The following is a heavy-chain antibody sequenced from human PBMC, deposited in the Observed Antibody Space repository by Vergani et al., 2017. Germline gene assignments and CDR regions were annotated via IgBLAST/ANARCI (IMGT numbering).Heavy chain of an antibody. CDR2: ISWNSGSI. J-gene: IGHJ6*02. V-gene: IGHV3-9*01. CDR1: GFTFDDYA. CDR3: AKEQLFNYGMDV. D-gene: IGHD6-6*01. Sequence: EVQLVESGGGLVQPGRSLRLSCAASGFTFDDYAMHWVRQAPGKGLEWVSGISWNSGSIGYADSVKGRFTISRDNAKNSLYLQMNSLRAEDTALYYCAKEQLFNYGMDVWGQGP.